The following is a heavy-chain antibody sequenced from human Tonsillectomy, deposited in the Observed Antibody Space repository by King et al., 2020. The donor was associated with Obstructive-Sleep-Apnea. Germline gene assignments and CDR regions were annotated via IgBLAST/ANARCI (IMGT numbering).Heavy chain of an antibody. V-gene: IGHV3-30*03. CDR1: GFTFSSYG. D-gene: IGHD6-13*01. Sequence: VQLVQSGVGVVQPGRSLRLSCAASGFTFSSYGMHWVRHAPGKGLECVAVISNDGSNKYHADSVKGRFTISRDNSKNTLYLSMNRLRDEYTAVYYCARDWEAAAGTGVFDYWGQGTLVTVSS. J-gene: IGHJ4*02. CDR3: ARDWEAAAGTGVFDY. CDR2: ISNDGSNK.